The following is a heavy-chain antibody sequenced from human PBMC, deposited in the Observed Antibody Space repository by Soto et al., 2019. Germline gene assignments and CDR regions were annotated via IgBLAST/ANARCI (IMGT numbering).Heavy chain of an antibody. CDR1: GFTFSSYA. D-gene: IGHD3-22*01. J-gene: IGHJ4*02. CDR3: AKEGGYYDSTRSPIDY. Sequence: EVQLLESGGGLVQPGGSLRLSCAASGFTFSSYAMSWVRQAPGKGLEWVSAISGSGGSTYYADSVKGRFTISRDNSKNTLYLEMNGLRAEDTAVYYCAKEGGYYDSTRSPIDYWGQGTLVTVSS. V-gene: IGHV3-23*01. CDR2: ISGSGGST.